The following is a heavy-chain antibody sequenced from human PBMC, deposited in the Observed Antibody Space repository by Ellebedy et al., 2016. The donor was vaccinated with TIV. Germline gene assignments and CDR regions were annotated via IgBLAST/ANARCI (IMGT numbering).Heavy chain of an antibody. CDR2: IYYSGVT. CDR1: GGSISSGNYY. Sequence: LRLSXAVSGGSISSGNYYWTWVRQHPGKGLEWIGNIYYSGVTFHNPSLKSRVSISVDTSKNQFSLNLHSVTAADTAVYYCARDRIQYGMDVWGQGTTVSV. V-gene: IGHV4-31*11. J-gene: IGHJ6*02. D-gene: IGHD2-15*01. CDR3: ARDRIQYGMDV.